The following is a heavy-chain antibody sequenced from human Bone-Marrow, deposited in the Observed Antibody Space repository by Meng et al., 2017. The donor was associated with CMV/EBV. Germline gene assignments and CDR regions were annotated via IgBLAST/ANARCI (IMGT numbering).Heavy chain of an antibody. CDR2: IYSGGST. D-gene: IGHD2-2*02. CDR1: GFTVSSNY. Sequence: GGSLRLSCAASGFTVSSNYMSWVRQAPGKGLEWVSVIYSGGSTYYADSVKSRFTISRDNSKNTLYLQMNSLRAEDTAVYYCARGSGEVPAAIQGVDYYFGMDVWGQGTTVTVSS. CDR3: ARGSGEVPAAIQGVDYYFGMDV. V-gene: IGHV3-53*01. J-gene: IGHJ6*02.